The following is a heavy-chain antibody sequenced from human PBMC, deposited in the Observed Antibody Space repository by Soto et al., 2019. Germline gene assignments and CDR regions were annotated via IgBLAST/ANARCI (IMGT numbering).Heavy chain of an antibody. CDR1: GGSISSSSYY. CDR3: ERVAVAGIYYYGMDV. V-gene: IGHV4-39*01. D-gene: IGHD6-19*01. CDR2: IYYSGST. J-gene: IGHJ6*02. Sequence: SETLSLTCTVSGGSISSSSYYWGWIRQPPGKGLEWIGSIYYSGSTYYNPSLKSRVTISVDTSKNQFSLKLSSVTAADTAVYYCERVAVAGIYYYGMDVWGQGTTVTVSS.